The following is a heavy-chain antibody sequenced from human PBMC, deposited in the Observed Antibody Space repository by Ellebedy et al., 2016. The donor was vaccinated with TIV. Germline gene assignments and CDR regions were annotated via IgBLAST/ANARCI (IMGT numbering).Heavy chain of an antibody. J-gene: IGHJ4*02. V-gene: IGHV4-39*01. CDR1: GGSISSSTYY. CDR2: LSYSGYT. D-gene: IGHD3-10*01. Sequence: PSETLSLTCTVSGGSISSSTYYWGWVHQPPGRGLEWIGSLSYSGYTYYNPSLKSRVTVSGDTSKNQFSLKLSSVTAADTAVYYCARQPPLNVMVRGVIYFDYWGQGTLVTVSS. CDR3: ARQPPLNVMVRGVIYFDY.